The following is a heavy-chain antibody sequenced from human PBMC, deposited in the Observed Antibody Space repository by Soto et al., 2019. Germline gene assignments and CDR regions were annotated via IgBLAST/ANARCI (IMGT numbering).Heavy chain of an antibody. Sequence: SETLSLTCTVSGGSINSYYWTWIRQPPGKGLEWIGYIYYTGSTSYNPSLKSRVTMSVDTSKNQFSLKLNSVTAADTAVYYCTRGSAWYIEMFWGQGTLVTVSS. J-gene: IGHJ4*02. V-gene: IGHV4-59*01. CDR2: IYYTGST. CDR3: TRGSAWYIEMF. D-gene: IGHD6-19*01. CDR1: GGSINSYY.